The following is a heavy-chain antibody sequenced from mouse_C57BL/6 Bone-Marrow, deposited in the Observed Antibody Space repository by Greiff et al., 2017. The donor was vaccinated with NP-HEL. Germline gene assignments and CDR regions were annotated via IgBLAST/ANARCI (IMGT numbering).Heavy chain of an antibody. CDR3: ATFTMDY. CDR1: GFNIKDDY. J-gene: IGHJ4*01. Sequence: VQLQQSGAELVRPGASVKLSCTASGFNIKDDYMHWVKQRPEQGLEWIGWIDPENGDTEYASKFQGKATITADTSSNTAYLQLSSLTSEDTAVYYCATFTMDYWGQGTSVTVSS. CDR2: IDPENGDT. V-gene: IGHV14-4*01.